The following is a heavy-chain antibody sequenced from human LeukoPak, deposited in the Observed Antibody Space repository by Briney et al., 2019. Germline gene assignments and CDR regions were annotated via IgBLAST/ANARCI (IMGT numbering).Heavy chain of an antibody. V-gene: IGHV4-59*01. Sequence: SETLSLTCTVSGGSISSYYWSWIRQPPGKGLEWVGYIYYSGSTNYNPSLKSRVTISVDTSKNQFSLKLSSVTAADTAVYYCAGKDYGENNWFDPWGQGILVTVSS. CDR1: GGSISSYY. D-gene: IGHD4-17*01. CDR3: AGKDYGENNWFDP. J-gene: IGHJ5*02. CDR2: IYYSGST.